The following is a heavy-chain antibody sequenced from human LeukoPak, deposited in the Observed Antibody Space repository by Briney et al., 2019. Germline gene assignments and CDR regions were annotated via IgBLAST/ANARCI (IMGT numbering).Heavy chain of an antibody. V-gene: IGHV3-23*01. CDR3: ANQGYSYGYGRIDY. Sequence: GGSLRLSFAASGFPFSSYAMSWVRPAPGKGLEWVSAISGSGGSTYYADSVKGRFTISRDNSKNTLYLQMNSLRAEDTAVYYCANQGYSYGYGRIDYWGQGTLVTVSS. CDR1: GFPFSSYA. J-gene: IGHJ4*02. CDR2: ISGSGGST. D-gene: IGHD5-18*01.